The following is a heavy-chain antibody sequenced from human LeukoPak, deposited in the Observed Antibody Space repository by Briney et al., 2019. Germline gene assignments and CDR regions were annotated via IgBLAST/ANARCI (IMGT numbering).Heavy chain of an antibody. CDR1: GFTFSSYS. Sequence: GGSLRLSCAASGFTFSSYSMNWVRQAPRKGLEWISYIDLTTTTKYYADSVKGRFTISRDNAKNSLHLQMNSLRAEDTAIYYCARGPPLFDPWGQGTLVTVSS. CDR2: IDLTTTTK. V-gene: IGHV3-48*01. J-gene: IGHJ5*02. CDR3: ARGPPLFDP.